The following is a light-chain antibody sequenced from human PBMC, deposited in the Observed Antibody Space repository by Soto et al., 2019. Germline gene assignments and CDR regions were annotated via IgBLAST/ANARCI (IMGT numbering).Light chain of an antibody. J-gene: IGKJ1*01. CDR3: LQDNNYPWT. Sequence: DIQMTQSPSTLSASVGDRVTITCRASQSISSYLAWYQQKPGKAPKLLIYGASTLKSGVPSRFSGSGSGTDFTLTISILHAEDFANYYCLQDNNYPWTFGQGTKVDIK. CDR1: QSISSY. CDR2: GAS. V-gene: IGKV1-39*01.